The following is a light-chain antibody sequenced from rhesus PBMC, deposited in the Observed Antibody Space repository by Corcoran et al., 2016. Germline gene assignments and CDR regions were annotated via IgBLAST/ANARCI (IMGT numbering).Light chain of an antibody. CDR1: QSISSW. Sequence: DIQMTQSPSSLSASVGDTVTITCRASQSISSWLAWYQQKPGKAPKLLIYKASSLQSGVPSRFSGSGSGTDFPLTISSLQSEDFAPYYCQQYSSSPFTFGPGTKLDIK. J-gene: IGKJ3*01. CDR3: QQYSSSPFT. V-gene: IGKV1-22*01. CDR2: KAS.